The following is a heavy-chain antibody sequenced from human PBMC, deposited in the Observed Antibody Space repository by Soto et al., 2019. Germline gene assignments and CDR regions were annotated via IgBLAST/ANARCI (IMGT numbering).Heavy chain of an antibody. V-gene: IGHV2-5*02. Sequence: QITLKESGPTLVKPTQTLTLTCTFSGFSLSTSGVGVGWIRQPPGKALEWLALIYWDDDKRYSPSLKSRLTITKDTSKNLVVLTMATMDPVDTATYYCAHLDYDFWRGYSFDYWGQGTLVTVSS. CDR2: IYWDDDK. CDR3: AHLDYDFWRGYSFDY. CDR1: GFSLSTSGVG. D-gene: IGHD3-3*01. J-gene: IGHJ4*02.